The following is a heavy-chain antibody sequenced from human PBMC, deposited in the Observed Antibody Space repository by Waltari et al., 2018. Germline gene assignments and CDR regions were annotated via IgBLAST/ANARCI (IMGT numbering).Heavy chain of an antibody. J-gene: IGHJ4*02. CDR1: GFTFSDYY. CDR3: VRDERWLHLIGTFDS. CDR2: ISGIGSTT. V-gene: IGHV3-11*01. D-gene: IGHD3-9*01. Sequence: QVLLVESGGGLVKPGGSLRLSCAASGFTFSDYYMSWVRQAPGNGLEWVSHISGIGSTTNDAASVKGRFTISRDNAKNSVFLQLNSLRADDTAMYYCVRDERWLHLIGTFDSWGQGTLVTVSS.